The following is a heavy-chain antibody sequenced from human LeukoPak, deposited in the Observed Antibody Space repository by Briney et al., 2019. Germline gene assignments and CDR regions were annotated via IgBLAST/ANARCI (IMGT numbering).Heavy chain of an antibody. CDR2: IKHDESDK. Sequence: PGGSLRLSCAASGFTFSNYLMTWVRQAPGKGLEWVASIKHDESDKYYVDSVKGRFTISRDNARNSLFLQMNSLTAEDTAVYYCAKGYKGYDWSSTWSDWGQGTLVTVSS. CDR3: AKGYKGYDWSSTWSD. V-gene: IGHV3-7*01. D-gene: IGHD2-15*01. CDR1: GFTFSNYL. J-gene: IGHJ4*02.